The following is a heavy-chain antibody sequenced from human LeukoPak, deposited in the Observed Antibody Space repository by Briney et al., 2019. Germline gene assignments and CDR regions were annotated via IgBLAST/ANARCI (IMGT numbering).Heavy chain of an antibody. J-gene: IGHJ6*02. CDR1: GFTFSDYY. CDR2: ISGGGSTI. D-gene: IGHD6-13*01. CDR3: ARDSGYSSSWFYYYYGMDV. Sequence: GGSLRLSCAVSGFTFSDYYMTWVRQAPGKGLDWVSAISGGGSTIYYADSVKGRFTISRDNAKNSLYLQMNSLRAEDTAVYYCARDSGYSSSWFYYYYGMDVWGQGTTVTVSS. V-gene: IGHV3-69-1*02.